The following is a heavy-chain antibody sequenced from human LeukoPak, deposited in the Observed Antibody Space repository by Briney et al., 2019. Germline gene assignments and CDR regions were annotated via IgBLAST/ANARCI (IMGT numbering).Heavy chain of an antibody. Sequence: PGESLRLSCAASGFTFTSYAMSWVRQAPGKGLEWVSVLTGDGNTYYADSVKGRFTNSRGDSKNTLFLQMNSLRAEDTAVYFCAKVKWKLIGYLDYWGQGTLVTVSS. CDR1: GFTFTSYA. V-gene: IGHV3-23*01. CDR2: LTGDGNT. D-gene: IGHD1-20*01. CDR3: AKVKWKLIGYLDY. J-gene: IGHJ4*02.